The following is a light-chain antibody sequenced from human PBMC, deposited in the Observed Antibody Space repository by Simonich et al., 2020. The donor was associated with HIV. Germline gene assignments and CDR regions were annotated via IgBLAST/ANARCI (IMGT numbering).Light chain of an antibody. CDR2: EVT. Sequence: QSALTQPASVSGSPGQSITISCPGTSSDVGNYNYVSWYQQHPGKAPKLMIYEVTKRPSGVPDRFSGSKSGNTASLTVSGLQAEDEADYYCSSYAGSNNWVFGGGTKLTVL. V-gene: IGLV2-8*01. CDR3: SSYAGSNNWV. CDR1: SSDVGNYNY. J-gene: IGLJ3*02.